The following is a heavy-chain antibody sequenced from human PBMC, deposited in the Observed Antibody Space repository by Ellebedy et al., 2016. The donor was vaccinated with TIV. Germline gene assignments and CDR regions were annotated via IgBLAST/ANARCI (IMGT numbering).Heavy chain of an antibody. J-gene: IGHJ6*02. CDR3: ARERGIAVAGTAGMDV. Sequence: SETLSLTCTVSGGSISSYYWSRIRQPAGKGLEWIGRIYTSGSTNYNPSLKSRVTMSVDTSKNQFSLKLSSVTAADTAVYYCARERGIAVAGTAGMDVWGQGTTVTVSS. V-gene: IGHV4-4*07. CDR1: GGSISSYY. D-gene: IGHD6-19*01. CDR2: IYTSGST.